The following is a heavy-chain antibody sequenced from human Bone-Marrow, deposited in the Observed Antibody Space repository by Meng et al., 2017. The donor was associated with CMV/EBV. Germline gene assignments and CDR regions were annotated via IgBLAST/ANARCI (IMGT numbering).Heavy chain of an antibody. CDR1: GYTFTGYY. CDR2: INPNSGGT. V-gene: IGHV1-2*02. CDR3: ARVGDYYDSSGYWD. J-gene: IGHJ1*01. Sequence: ATVKVSCNASGYTFTGYYMHWVRQAPGQGLEWMGWINPNSGGTNYAQKFQGRVTMTRDTSISTAYMELSRLRSDDTAVYYCARVGDYYDSSGYWDWGQGTLVTVPS. D-gene: IGHD3-22*01.